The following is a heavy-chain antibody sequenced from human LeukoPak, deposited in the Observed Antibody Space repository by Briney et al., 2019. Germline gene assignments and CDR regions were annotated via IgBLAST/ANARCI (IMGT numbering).Heavy chain of an antibody. Sequence: ASVKVSCKASGYTFTGYYMHWVRQAPGQGLEWMGWINPKSGVTNYAQKFQGRVTMTRDTSISTAYMELSRLTSDDTAVYYCAREGTVVGVVGVIRGENWFDPWGQGTLVSVSS. CDR1: GYTFTGYY. CDR3: AREGTVVGVVGVIRGENWFDP. D-gene: IGHD2-15*01. J-gene: IGHJ5*02. CDR2: INPKSGVT. V-gene: IGHV1-2*02.